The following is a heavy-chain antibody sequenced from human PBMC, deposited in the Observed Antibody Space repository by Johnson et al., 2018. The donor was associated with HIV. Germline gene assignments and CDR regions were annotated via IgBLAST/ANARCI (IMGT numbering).Heavy chain of an antibody. CDR3: ARDTSIAAARAFDI. CDR1: GFVFSDYV. Sequence: QVQLVESGGGVVQPGGSLTLSCAASGFVFSDYVMHWVRQAPGKGLEWVSVIYSGGSTYYADSVKGRFTISRDNSKNTLHLQMNSLRAEDTAVYYCARDTSIAAARAFDIWGQGTMVTVSS. D-gene: IGHD6-6*01. CDR2: IYSGGST. V-gene: IGHV3-NL1*01. J-gene: IGHJ3*02.